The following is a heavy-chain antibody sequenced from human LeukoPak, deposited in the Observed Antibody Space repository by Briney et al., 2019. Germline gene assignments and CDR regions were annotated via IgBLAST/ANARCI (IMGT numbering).Heavy chain of an antibody. D-gene: IGHD3-22*01. Sequence: PSETLSLTCTVSGGSISSYYWSWIRQPPGKGLEWIGYIYHSGSTNYNPSLKSRVTISVDTSKNQFSLKLSSVTAADTAVYYCARNYYDSSGLDYWGQGTLVTVSS. V-gene: IGHV4-59*01. CDR2: IYHSGST. CDR1: GGSISSYY. CDR3: ARNYYDSSGLDY. J-gene: IGHJ4*02.